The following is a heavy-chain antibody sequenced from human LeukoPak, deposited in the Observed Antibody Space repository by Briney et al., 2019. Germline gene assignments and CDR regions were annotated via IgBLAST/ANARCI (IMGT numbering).Heavy chain of an antibody. J-gene: IGHJ3*01. CDR1: GFTFSNYW. CDR2: IQQHGSET. Sequence: GGSLRLSCEGSGFTFSNYWMSWVRQAPGKGLEWVANIQQHGSETYYGDSVKGRFTISRDNSRNTLYPQMNSLRAEDTAVYYCAKSNLWDGDLYDAYDVWGQGTMVTVSS. CDR3: AKSNLWDGDLYDAYDV. D-gene: IGHD3-10*01. V-gene: IGHV3-7*03.